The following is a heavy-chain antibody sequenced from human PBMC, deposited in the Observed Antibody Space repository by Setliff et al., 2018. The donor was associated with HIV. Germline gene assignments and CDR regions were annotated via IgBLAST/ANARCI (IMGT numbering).Heavy chain of an antibody. CDR2: VSGSGTTM. D-gene: IGHD5-12*01. CDR3: AREFSGTRYRYFDS. J-gene: IGHJ4*02. Sequence: GGSLRLSCAASGFIFSDYEINWVRQAPGKGLEWISYVSGSGTTMYYADSVKGRFTLSRDNSKNTLYLQMNSLRAEDTAVYYCAREFSGTRYRYFDSWGQGTLVTVSS. V-gene: IGHV3-48*03. CDR1: GFIFSDYE.